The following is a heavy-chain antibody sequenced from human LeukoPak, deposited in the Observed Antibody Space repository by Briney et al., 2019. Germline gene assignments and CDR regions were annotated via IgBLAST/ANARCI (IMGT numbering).Heavy chain of an antibody. CDR3: ARHDRSFYYDSSGNFDY. Sequence: SETLSLTCTVSGGSISSSSYYWGWIRQPPGKGLEWIGSIYYSGSTYYNPSLKSRVTISVDTSKNQFSLKLSSVTAADTAVYYCARHDRSFYYDSSGNFDYWGQGTLVTVSS. CDR1: GGSISSSSYY. D-gene: IGHD3-22*01. CDR2: IYYSGST. J-gene: IGHJ4*02. V-gene: IGHV4-39*01.